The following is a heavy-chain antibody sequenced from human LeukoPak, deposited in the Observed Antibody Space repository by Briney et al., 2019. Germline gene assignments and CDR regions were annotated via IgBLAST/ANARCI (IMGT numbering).Heavy chain of an antibody. CDR2: IKQDGSEK. Sequence: PGGSLRLSCAASGFTFSSYWMSWVRQAPGKGLEWVANIKQDGSEKNYVDSVKGRFTISRDDAKNSLYLQMNSLRAEDTAVYYCARDLYSGSYNEDWWGQGTLVTVSS. CDR1: GFTFSSYW. J-gene: IGHJ4*02. V-gene: IGHV3-7*01. CDR3: ARDLYSGSYNEDW. D-gene: IGHD1-26*01.